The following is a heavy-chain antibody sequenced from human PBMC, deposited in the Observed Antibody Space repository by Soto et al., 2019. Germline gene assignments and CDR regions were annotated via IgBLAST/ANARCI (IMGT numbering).Heavy chain of an antibody. Sequence: PVGSLRLSCAASGFTFSSYGMHWVRQAPGKGLEWVAVIWYDGSNKYYADSVKGRFTISRDNSKNTLYLQMNSLRAEDTAVYYCARDDYDILTGYYLDYYYYGMDVWGQGTTVTVSS. CDR2: IWYDGSNK. V-gene: IGHV3-33*01. D-gene: IGHD3-9*01. CDR1: GFTFSSYG. CDR3: ARDDYDILTGYYLDYYYYGMDV. J-gene: IGHJ6*02.